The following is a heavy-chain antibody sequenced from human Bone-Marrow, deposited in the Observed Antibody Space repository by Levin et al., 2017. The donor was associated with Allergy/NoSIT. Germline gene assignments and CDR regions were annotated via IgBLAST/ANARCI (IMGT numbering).Heavy chain of an antibody. CDR2: IGGSGGRT. V-gene: IGHV3-23*01. CDR1: GFTFSNYA. Sequence: GGSLRLSCSASGFTFSNYAMAWVRQAPGKGLEWVSAIGGSGGRTYYADSVKGRFTISRDNSKNTLYLQLNSLRAEDTAVYYCANDVAVAGTLDYWGQGTLVTVSS. D-gene: IGHD6-19*01. CDR3: ANDVAVAGTLDY. J-gene: IGHJ4*02.